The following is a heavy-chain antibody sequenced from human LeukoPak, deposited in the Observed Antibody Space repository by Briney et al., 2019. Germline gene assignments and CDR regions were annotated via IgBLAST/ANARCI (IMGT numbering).Heavy chain of an antibody. CDR1: GGSISSYY. J-gene: IGHJ4*02. CDR2: IYYSGST. Sequence: PSETLSLTCTVSGGSISSYYWSWIRQPPGKGLEWIGYIYYSGSTNYNPSLKSRVTISVDTSKNQFSLKLSSVTAADTAVYYCASSRTWGSYRYFDYWGQGTLVTVSS. V-gene: IGHV4-59*01. D-gene: IGHD3-16*02. CDR3: ASSRTWGSYRYFDY.